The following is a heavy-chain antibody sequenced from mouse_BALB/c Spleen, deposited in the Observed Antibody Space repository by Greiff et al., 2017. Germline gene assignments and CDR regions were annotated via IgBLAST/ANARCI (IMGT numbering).Heavy chain of an antibody. J-gene: IGHJ2*01. CDR2: ISSGSSTI. V-gene: IGHV5-17*02. Sequence: EVKVVESGGGLVQPGGSRKLSCAASGFTFSSFGMHWVRQAPEKGLEWVAYISSGSSTIYYADTVKGRFTISRDNPKNTLFLQMTSLRSEDTAMYYCARSGDYYYYFDYWGQGTTLTVSS. CDR3: ARSGDYYYYFDY. D-gene: IGHD1-1*01. CDR1: GFTFSSFG.